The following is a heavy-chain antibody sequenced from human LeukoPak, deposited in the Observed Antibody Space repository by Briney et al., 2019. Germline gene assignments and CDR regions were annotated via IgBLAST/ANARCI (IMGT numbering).Heavy chain of an antibody. V-gene: IGHV3-21*01. Sequence: GGSLRLSCAASGFTFTSYGMTWVRQAPGKGLEWVSSISSSSSYIYYSDSVKGRFTISRDNAKNSLYLQMNSLKADDTAVCYCTRGAGTGWRFDSWGQGTLVTVSS. CDR1: GFTFTSYG. J-gene: IGHJ4*02. CDR3: TRGAGTGWRFDS. D-gene: IGHD6-19*01. CDR2: ISSSSSYI.